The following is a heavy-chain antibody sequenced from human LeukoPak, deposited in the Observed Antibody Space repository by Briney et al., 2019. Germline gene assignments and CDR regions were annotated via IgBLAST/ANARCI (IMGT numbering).Heavy chain of an antibody. V-gene: IGHV3-23*01. CDR2: ISGSGANS. J-gene: IGHJ1*01. CDR1: GFTFSNYA. CDR3: ARALSQQLIRYSQD. D-gene: IGHD1-1*01. Sequence: GGSLRLSCAASGFTFSNYAMSWVRQAPGKGLEWVSGISGSGANSYYADSVKGRFTISRDNSKNTLYLQMNSLRADDTAVYYCARALSQQLIRYSQDWGQGTLVTVSS.